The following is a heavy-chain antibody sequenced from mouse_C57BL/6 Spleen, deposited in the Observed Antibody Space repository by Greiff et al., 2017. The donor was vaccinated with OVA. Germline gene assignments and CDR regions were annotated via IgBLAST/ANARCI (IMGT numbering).Heavy chain of an antibody. CDR1: GFTFSSYA. Sequence: EVKVVESGEGLVKPGGSLKLSCAASGFTFSSYAMSWVRQTPEKRLEWVAYISSGGDYIYYADPVKGRFTISRDNARNTLYLQMSSLKSENTAMYYCTRGAVVARGYFDVWGTETTVTVPS. CDR2: ISSGGDYI. J-gene: IGHJ1*03. D-gene: IGHD1-1*01. V-gene: IGHV5-9-1*02. CDR3: TRGAVVARGYFDV.